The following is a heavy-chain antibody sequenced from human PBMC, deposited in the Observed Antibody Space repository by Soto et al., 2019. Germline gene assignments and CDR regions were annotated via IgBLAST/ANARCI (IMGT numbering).Heavy chain of an antibody. J-gene: IGHJ6*02. V-gene: IGHV1-69*13. CDR3: AREIPNVLLTKGDYYYYGMDF. D-gene: IGHD3-10*01. Sequence: SVKVSCKASGGTFSSYAISWVRQAPGQGLEWMGGIIPIFGTANYAQKFQGRVTITADESTSTAYMELSSLRSEDTAVYYCAREIPNVLLTKGDYYYYGMDFWGQGTSGTVSS. CDR1: GGTFSSYA. CDR2: IIPIFGTA.